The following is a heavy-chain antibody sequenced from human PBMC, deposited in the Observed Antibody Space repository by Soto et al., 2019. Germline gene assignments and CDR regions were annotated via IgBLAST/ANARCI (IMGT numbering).Heavy chain of an antibody. CDR2: VKSKVDGETT. Sequence: EVQLVESGGGLIKPGGSLILSCAASGFTFNNAWMNWVRQAPGKGLEWVGRVKSKVDGETTDYAEPVKGRFTISRDDSKTPLYLQMNSLDTEDTAVYYCTSDFRPRRWEGAHYWGQGTLVTVSS. CDR3: TSDFRPRRWEGAHY. V-gene: IGHV3-15*07. CDR1: GFTFNNAW. J-gene: IGHJ4*02. D-gene: IGHD1-26*01.